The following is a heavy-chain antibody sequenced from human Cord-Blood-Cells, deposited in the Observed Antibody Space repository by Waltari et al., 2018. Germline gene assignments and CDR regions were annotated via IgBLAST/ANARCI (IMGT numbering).Heavy chain of an antibody. D-gene: IGHD6-6*01. CDR3: ARGPVPRYSSSSPWFDP. V-gene: IGHV4-59*01. CDR1: GGSISSYY. CDR2: IDYSGRT. Sequence: QVQLQESGPGLVKPSETLSLTCTVSGGSISSYYWSWIRQPPGKGLEWIGNIDYSGRTNYNHSLKSRVTISVDTSKNQFSLKLSSVTAADTAVYYCARGPVPRYSSSSPWFDPWGQGTLVTVSS. J-gene: IGHJ5*02.